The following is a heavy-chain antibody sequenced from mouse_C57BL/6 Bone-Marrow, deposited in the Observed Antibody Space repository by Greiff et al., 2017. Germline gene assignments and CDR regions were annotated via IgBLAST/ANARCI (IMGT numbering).Heavy chain of an antibody. Sequence: QVQLQQPGAELVKPGASVKLSCKASGYTFTSYWMHWVKQRPGRALEWIGRIDPNSGGTKYNEKFKSKATLTVDKPSSTAYMQLSSLPSEDSAVYYCARAGYLFDYWGQGTSVTVSS. CDR2: IDPNSGGT. J-gene: IGHJ4*01. D-gene: IGHD1-1*01. CDR3: ARAGYLFDY. CDR1: GYTFTSYW. V-gene: IGHV1-72*01.